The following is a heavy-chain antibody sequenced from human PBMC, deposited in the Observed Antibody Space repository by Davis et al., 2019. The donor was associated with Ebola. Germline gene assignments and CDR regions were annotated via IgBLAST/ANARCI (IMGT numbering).Heavy chain of an antibody. V-gene: IGHV3-23*01. CDR2: ISGSGGST. CDR3: ARGTYVTTLDY. CDR1: GFTFSSYA. Sequence: GESLKISCAASGFTFSSYAMSWVRQAPGKGLEWVSVISGSGGSTYYADSVKGRFTISRDNSKNTLYLQMNSLRAEDTAVYYCARGTYVTTLDYWGQGTLVTVSS. D-gene: IGHD1-14*01. J-gene: IGHJ4*02.